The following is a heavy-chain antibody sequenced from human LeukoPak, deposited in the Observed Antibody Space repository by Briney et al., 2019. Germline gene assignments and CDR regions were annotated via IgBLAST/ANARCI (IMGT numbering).Heavy chain of an antibody. CDR1: GFTFSDYY. V-gene: IGHV3-11*01. Sequence: PGGSLRLSCAAFGFTFSDYYMSWIRQAPGKGLEWVSYVSSSGSTIYYADSVKGRFTISRDNAKNSLYLQMNSLRAEDTAVYYCAREKKYYYYYMDVWGKGTTVTVSS. CDR2: VSSSGSTI. J-gene: IGHJ6*03. CDR3: AREKKYYYYYMDV.